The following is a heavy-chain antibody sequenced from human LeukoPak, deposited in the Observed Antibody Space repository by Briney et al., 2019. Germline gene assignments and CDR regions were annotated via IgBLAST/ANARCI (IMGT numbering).Heavy chain of an antibody. D-gene: IGHD2-8*01. J-gene: IGHJ6*02. Sequence: QPGGSLRLSCAASGFTFSSYAMTWVRQAPGKGLEWVSNIIDIGSNTYYLDSVKGRFTIFRDNSKNTLYLQMNSLRAEDTAVYFCAKGLSPYGGIYGMDVWGQGTTVTVSS. CDR3: AKGLSPYGGIYGMDV. V-gene: IGHV3-23*01. CDR1: GFTFSSYA. CDR2: IIDIGSNT.